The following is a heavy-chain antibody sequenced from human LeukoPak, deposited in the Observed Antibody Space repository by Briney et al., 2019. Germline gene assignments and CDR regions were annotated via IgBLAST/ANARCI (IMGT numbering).Heavy chain of an antibody. CDR2: ISGSGGST. D-gene: IGHD3-10*01. CDR3: AKGGPHYGSGSYYAFDY. CDR1: GFTFSSYA. V-gene: IGHV3-23*01. J-gene: IGHJ4*02. Sequence: GGSLRLSCAASGFTFSSYAMSWVRQAPGKGLEWVSAISGSGGSTYYADSVKGRFTISRDNSKNTLYLQMNSLRAEDTAVYYCAKGGPHYGSGSYYAFDYWGQGTLVTVSS.